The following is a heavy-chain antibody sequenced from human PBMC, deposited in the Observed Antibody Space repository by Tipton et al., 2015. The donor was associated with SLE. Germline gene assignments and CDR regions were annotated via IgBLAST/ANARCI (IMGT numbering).Heavy chain of an antibody. Sequence: TLSLTCTVSRGSISSYYWSWIRQPPGKGLEWIAYVHNSGSTNFNPSLRSRVTISVDTSNQYSLQLSSATAADTAVYYCARQICHSGSCYFDYWGQVALVTVSS. V-gene: IGHV4-59*01. J-gene: IGHJ4*02. CDR1: RGSISSYY. D-gene: IGHD2/OR15-2a*01. CDR3: ARQICHSGSCYFDY. CDR2: VHNSGST.